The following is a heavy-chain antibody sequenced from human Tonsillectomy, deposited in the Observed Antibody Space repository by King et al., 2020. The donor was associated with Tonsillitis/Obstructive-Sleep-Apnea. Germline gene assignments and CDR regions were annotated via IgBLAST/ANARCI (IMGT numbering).Heavy chain of an antibody. CDR3: AALDTYCGGDCHTYVDDDVFDI. V-gene: IGHV3-30*01. Sequence: VQLVESGGGVVQPGRSLRLSCAASGFSFTNHAIHWVRQAPGKGLEWVALISYDGRTKYYADSVQGLFTLSRDNSKNTLSLQMNSLRAEDTAVYYCAALDTYCGGDCHTYVDDDVFDIWGQGTMVTVSS. J-gene: IGHJ3*02. CDR1: GFSFTNHA. D-gene: IGHD2-21*01. CDR2: ISYDGRTK.